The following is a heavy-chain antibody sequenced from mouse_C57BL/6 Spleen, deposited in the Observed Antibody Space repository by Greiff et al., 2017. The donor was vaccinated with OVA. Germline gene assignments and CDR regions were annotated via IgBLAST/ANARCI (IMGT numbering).Heavy chain of an antibody. V-gene: IGHV5-17*01. CDR1: GFTFSDYG. D-gene: IGHD1-1*01. CDR2: ISSGSSTI. Sequence: EVKLVESGGGLVKPGGSLKLSCAASGFTFSDYGMHWVRQAPEKGLEWVAYISSGSSTIYYADTVKGRFTISRDNAKNTLFLQMTSLRSEDTAMYYWARPHYYGSSYAMDYWGQGTSVTVSS. J-gene: IGHJ4*01. CDR3: ARPHYYGSSYAMDY.